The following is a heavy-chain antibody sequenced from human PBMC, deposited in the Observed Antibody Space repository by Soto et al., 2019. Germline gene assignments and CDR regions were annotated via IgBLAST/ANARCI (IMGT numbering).Heavy chain of an antibody. V-gene: IGHV3-53*01. CDR1: GFNVSSDY. J-gene: IGHJ4*02. CDR3: VRDSETSSSWSLDY. Sequence: EVQLVESGGGLIQPGGSLRLSCAASGFNVSSDYMNWGRQAPGKGLEWVSVIATDSYTSYADSVKGRFSISRDNSKNTLYLQMNSLRVEDTAVYYCVRDSETSSSWSLDYWGQGTLVTVSS. D-gene: IGHD6-13*01. CDR2: IATDSYT.